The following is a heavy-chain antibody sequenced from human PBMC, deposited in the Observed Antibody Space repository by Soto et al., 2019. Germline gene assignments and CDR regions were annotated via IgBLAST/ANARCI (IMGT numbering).Heavy chain of an antibody. Sequence: SETLSLTCTVSGGSISSGNYYWSWIRQHPGKGLEWIGYIFYSGSTYYNPSLKSRVTISVDTSKNQFSLKLSSVTAADTAVYYCARHSVARSYGVDYWGQGTLVTVSS. CDR1: GGSISSGNYY. V-gene: IGHV4-31*03. D-gene: IGHD4-17*01. J-gene: IGHJ4*02. CDR2: IFYSGST. CDR3: ARHSVARSYGVDY.